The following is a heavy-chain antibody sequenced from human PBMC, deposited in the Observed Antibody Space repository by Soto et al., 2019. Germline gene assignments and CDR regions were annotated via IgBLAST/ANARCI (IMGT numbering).Heavy chain of an antibody. CDR2: IGSSSSYI. V-gene: IGHV3-21*01. CDR3: ARVYSAENWFDP. CDR1: GFSFSIYT. J-gene: IGHJ5*02. D-gene: IGHD2-21*01. Sequence: EVQLVESGGGLVKPGGSLRLSCAASGFSFSIYTMNWVRQAPGKGLEWVSSIGSSSSYIYYADSVKGRFTISRDNAKNSLCLQMNSLRVEDTAVYYCARVYSAENWFDPWGQGTLVTVSS.